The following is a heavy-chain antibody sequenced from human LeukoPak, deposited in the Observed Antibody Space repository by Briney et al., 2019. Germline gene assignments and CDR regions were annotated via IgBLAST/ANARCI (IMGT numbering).Heavy chain of an antibody. D-gene: IGHD3-22*01. V-gene: IGHV1-2*02. CDR2: INPNSGGT. Sequence: ASVKVSCKASGYTSTGYYMHWVRQAPGQGLEWMGWINPNSGGTNYAQKFQGRVTMTRDTSISTAYMELGRLRSDDTAVYYCAREDEYYDSSGPSIWGQGTMVTVSS. CDR1: GYTSTGYY. CDR3: AREDEYYDSSGPSI. J-gene: IGHJ3*02.